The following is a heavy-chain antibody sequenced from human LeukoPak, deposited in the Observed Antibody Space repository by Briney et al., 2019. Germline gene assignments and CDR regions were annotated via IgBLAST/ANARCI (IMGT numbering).Heavy chain of an antibody. CDR3: ARQGPPLAPSSEYFQH. CDR1: GYRFTSFW. V-gene: IGHV5-51*01. Sequence: GESLKISCQGSGYRFTSFWIGWVRQMPGKGLEWMGIIYPGDSDTRYSPSFQGQVTISVDKSTATAYLQWSSLKASDTAIYYCARQGPPLAPSSEYFQHWGQGTLVTVSS. CDR2: IYPGDSDT. J-gene: IGHJ1*01.